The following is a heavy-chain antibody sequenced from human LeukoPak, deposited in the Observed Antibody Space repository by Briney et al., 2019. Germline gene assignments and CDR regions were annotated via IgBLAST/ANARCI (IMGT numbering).Heavy chain of an antibody. Sequence: ASVKVSCKASGYTFTSYDINWVRQAAGQGLEWMGWMNPNSGNTGYAQKFQGRVTMTRNTSISTAYMELSSLRSEDTAVYYCARVQDTRDFDYWGQGTLVIVSS. V-gene: IGHV1-8*01. CDR1: GYTFTSYD. CDR2: MNPNSGNT. D-gene: IGHD2-2*01. CDR3: ARVQDTRDFDY. J-gene: IGHJ4*02.